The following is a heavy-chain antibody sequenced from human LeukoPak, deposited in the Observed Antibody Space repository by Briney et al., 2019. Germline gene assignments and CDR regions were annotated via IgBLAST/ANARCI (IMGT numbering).Heavy chain of an antibody. D-gene: IGHD5-18*01. CDR1: GFTFSSYS. CDR3: AKNSKNLGGYSYGPMAFDI. J-gene: IGHJ3*02. Sequence: PGGSLRLSCAASGFTFSSYSMNWVRQAPGKGLEWVSSISSSSSYIYYADSVKGRFTISRDNAKNSLYLQMNSLRAEDTAVYYCAKNSKNLGGYSYGPMAFDIWGQGTMVTVSS. CDR2: ISSSSSYI. V-gene: IGHV3-21*04.